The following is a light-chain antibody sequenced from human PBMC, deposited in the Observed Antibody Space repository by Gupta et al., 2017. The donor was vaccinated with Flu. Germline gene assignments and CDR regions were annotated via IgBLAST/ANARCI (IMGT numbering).Light chain of an antibody. V-gene: IGLV1-40*01. Sequence: DIGAGHDVHWYQQRPGAAPKLLIYGNSNRPSGVPDRFSVSKSGTSASLAITVLQAEDEADYYCQSYDIGLNGPYVFGTGTKVTVL. CDR2: GNS. CDR3: QSYDIGLNGPYV. J-gene: IGLJ1*01. CDR1: DIGAGHD.